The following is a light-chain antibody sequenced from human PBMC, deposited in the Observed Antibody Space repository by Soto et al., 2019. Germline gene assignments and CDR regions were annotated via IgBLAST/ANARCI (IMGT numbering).Light chain of an antibody. V-gene: IGLV1-44*01. CDR1: SSNIGSHT. Sequence: SVLTQPPSASGTPGQTIAISCSGGSSNIGSHTVNWYQQLPGTAPRLLIYSNTQRPSGVPDRFSRSKSGTSASLAISGLQSECEGDYYCAAWDDSLNGVVFGGGTKLTVL. J-gene: IGLJ2*01. CDR2: SNT. CDR3: AAWDDSLNGVV.